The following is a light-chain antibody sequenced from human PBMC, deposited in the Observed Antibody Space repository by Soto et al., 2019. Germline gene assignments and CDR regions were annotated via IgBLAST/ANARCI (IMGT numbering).Light chain of an antibody. J-gene: IGKJ1*01. CDR2: VAS. Sequence: ENVLTQTPDTLSLSLGETATLSCRASQIVAYRHLAWYQQKPGQAPRLLILVASSRAIGIPDRFSGSGSGTDFTLTISKLAPEDSAMYYCHQYSSSPLTFGQGTKVEI. V-gene: IGKV3-20*01. CDR1: QIVAYRH. CDR3: HQYSSSPLT.